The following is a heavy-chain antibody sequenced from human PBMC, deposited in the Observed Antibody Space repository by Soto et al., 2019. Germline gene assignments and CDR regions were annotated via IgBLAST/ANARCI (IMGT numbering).Heavy chain of an antibody. Sequence: GASVKVSCKASGYTFTSYYMHWVRQAPGQGLEWMGIINPSGGSTSYAQKFQGRVTMTRDTSTSTVYMELSSLRSEDTAVYYCARDYGDYVGGPSTTTDYMDVWGKGTTVTVSS. CDR1: GYTFTSYY. CDR2: INPSGGST. V-gene: IGHV1-46*03. CDR3: ARDYGDYVGGPSTTTDYMDV. D-gene: IGHD4-17*01. J-gene: IGHJ6*03.